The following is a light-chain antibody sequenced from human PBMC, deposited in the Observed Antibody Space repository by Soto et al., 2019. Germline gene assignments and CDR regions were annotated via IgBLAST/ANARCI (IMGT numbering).Light chain of an antibody. CDR3: QQRSNWPPFT. V-gene: IGKV3D-20*02. J-gene: IGKJ5*01. Sequence: EIVLTQSPGTPSLSPGDRATLSCRARQTISSTYLAWYQQNPGQAPRLLIYAASTRATGIPDRFSGSGSGTDFTLTISRLEPEDLAVYYCQQRSNWPPFTVGQGTRLEIK. CDR1: QTISSTY. CDR2: AAS.